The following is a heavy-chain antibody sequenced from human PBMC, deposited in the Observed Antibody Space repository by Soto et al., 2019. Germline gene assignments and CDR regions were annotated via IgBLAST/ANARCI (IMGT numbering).Heavy chain of an antibody. D-gene: IGHD1-26*01. J-gene: IGHJ4*02. CDR2: ISGSGGST. V-gene: IGHV3-23*01. Sequence: GGSLRLSCAASGFTFSSYAMSWVRQAPGKGLEWVSAISGSGGSTYYADSVKGRFTISRDNSKNTLYLQMNSLRAEDTAVYYCAKDLGMGELLGCDYWGQGTLVTVSS. CDR3: AKDLGMGELLGCDY. CDR1: GFTFSSYA.